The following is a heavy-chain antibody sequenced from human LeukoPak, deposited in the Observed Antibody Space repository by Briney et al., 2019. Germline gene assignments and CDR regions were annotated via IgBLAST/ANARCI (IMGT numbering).Heavy chain of an antibody. CDR1: GFTFSSYA. V-gene: IGHV3-23*01. J-gene: IGHJ2*01. CDR2: ISGSGGST. Sequence: GGSLRLSCAASGFTFSSYAMSWVRQAPGKGLEWVSSISGSGGSTYYADSVKGRFAISRDNSKNTLYLQMNSLRAEDTAVYYCARDFTTVTVGYFDLWGRGTLVTVSS. CDR3: ARDFTTVTVGYFDL. D-gene: IGHD4-17*01.